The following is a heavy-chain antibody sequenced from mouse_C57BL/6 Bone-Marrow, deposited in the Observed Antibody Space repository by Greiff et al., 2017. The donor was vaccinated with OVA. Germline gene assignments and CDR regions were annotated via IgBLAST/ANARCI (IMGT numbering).Heavy chain of an antibody. Sequence: VQLQQSGPGLVQPSQSLSITCTVSGFSLTSYGVHWVRQSPGKGLEWLGVIWSGGSTDYNAAFISRLSIRKDNSKTQVCYKMNSRQADDTAIDYCARNSGLGVFDYWGQGTTLTVSS. CDR1: GFSLTSYG. D-gene: IGHD4-1*01. CDR3: ARNSGLGVFDY. J-gene: IGHJ2*01. CDR2: IWSGGST. V-gene: IGHV2-2*01.